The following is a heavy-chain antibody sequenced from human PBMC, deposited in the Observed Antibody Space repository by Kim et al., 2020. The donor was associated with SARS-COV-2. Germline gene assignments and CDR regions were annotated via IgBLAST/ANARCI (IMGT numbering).Heavy chain of an antibody. Sequence: ESVKGRFTIARDNSKNTVYLQMNSLRDEDTAVYYCAKGKDGDYYDSNGYYYWGQGTLVTVSS. D-gene: IGHD3-22*01. J-gene: IGHJ4*02. CDR3: AKGKDGDYYDSNGYYY. V-gene: IGHV3-23*01.